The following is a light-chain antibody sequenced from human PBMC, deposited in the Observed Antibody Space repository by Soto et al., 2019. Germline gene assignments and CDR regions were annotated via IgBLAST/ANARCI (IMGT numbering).Light chain of an antibody. Sequence: EIVMTQSPATLSVSPGETATLSCRASQSMTYNLAWYQQKPGQGPRLLIYGAFTRATGIPARFSGSGSGTEFTLTISSLQSEDFAVYYCQQYKNWPPLTFGGGTKGEI. CDR1: QSMTYN. CDR3: QQYKNWPPLT. CDR2: GAF. J-gene: IGKJ4*01. V-gene: IGKV3-15*01.